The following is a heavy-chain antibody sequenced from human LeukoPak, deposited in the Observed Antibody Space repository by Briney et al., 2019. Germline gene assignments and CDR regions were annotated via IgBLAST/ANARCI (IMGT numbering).Heavy chain of an antibody. Sequence: GGSLTLSCAASGFTFSSYSMHWVRQAPGKGLEYVSSISTNGDRTFYANSVKGRFTISRDNSKDTLYLQMGSLRVEDMAVYYCAGVRYCTNGVCTYFDYWGQGTLVTVSS. CDR3: AGVRYCTNGVCTYFDY. D-gene: IGHD2-8*01. J-gene: IGHJ4*02. CDR1: GFTFSSYS. CDR2: ISTNGDRT. V-gene: IGHV3-64*01.